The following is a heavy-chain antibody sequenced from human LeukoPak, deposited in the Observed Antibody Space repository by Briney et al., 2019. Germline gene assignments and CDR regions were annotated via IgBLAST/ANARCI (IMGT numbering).Heavy chain of an antibody. J-gene: IGHJ5*02. D-gene: IGHD3-16*01. CDR2: IYYSGST. Sequence: SETLSLTCTVSGGSISSSYWSWIRQPPGKGLEWIGSIYYSGSTYYNPSLKSRVTISVDTSKNQFSLKLSSVTAADTAVYYCARDLGPPRDWFDPWGQGTLVTVSS. CDR3: ARDLGPPRDWFDP. CDR1: GGSISSSY. V-gene: IGHV4-59*12.